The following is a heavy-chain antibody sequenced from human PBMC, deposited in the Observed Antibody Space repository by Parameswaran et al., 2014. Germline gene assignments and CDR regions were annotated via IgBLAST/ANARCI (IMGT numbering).Heavy chain of an antibody. CDR2: ISYDGSNK. D-gene: IGHD3-22*01. J-gene: IGHJ4*02. CDR3: ARGDYYDVYYFDY. V-gene: IGHV3-30-3*01. Sequence: QPPGKGLGWVAVISYDGSNKYYADSVKGRFTISRDNSKNTLYLQMNSLRAEDTAVYYCARGDYYDVYYFDYWGQGTLVTVSS.